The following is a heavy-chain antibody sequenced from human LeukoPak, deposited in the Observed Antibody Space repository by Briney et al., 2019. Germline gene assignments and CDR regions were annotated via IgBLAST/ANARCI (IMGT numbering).Heavy chain of an antibody. CDR1: GGSISTYY. V-gene: IGHV4-59*12. D-gene: IGHD3-10*01. Sequence: SETLSLTCTVSGGSISTYYWSWIRQPPGKGLEWIGYIYYSGSTGYNPSLKSRVTISVDTSKNQFSLKLSSVTAADTAVYYCARDAGSYTYYYGSGSLNWFDTWGQGTLVTVSS. CDR3: ARDAGSYTYYYGSGSLNWFDT. J-gene: IGHJ5*02. CDR2: IYYSGST.